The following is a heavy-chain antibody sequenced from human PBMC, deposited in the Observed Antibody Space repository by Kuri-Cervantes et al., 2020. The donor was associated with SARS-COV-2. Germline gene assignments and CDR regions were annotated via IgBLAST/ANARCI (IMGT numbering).Heavy chain of an antibody. D-gene: IGHD3-22*01. CDR2: IKQGGSEK. J-gene: IGHJ4*02. Sequence: GESLKISCAASGFTFSNYWISWVRQAPGKGLEWVANIKQGGSEKHYVDSVKGRFTISRDDAKNSMYLQMNSLRAEDTAAYYCARGDSSGYLYYFDYWGQGTLVTVSS. CDR1: GFTFSNYW. V-gene: IGHV3-7*04. CDR3: ARGDSSGYLYYFDY.